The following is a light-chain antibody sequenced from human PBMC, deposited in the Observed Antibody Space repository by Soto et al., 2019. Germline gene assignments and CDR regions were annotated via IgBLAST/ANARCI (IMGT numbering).Light chain of an antibody. CDR1: SRDVGGYPY. Sequence: QSVLTQPASVSGSPGQSIPISCTGTSRDVGGYPYVSWYQQHPGKAPKLLIYEVTDRPSGVSNRVSGSKSGNTASLTISGLQAEDEADYYCSSYTSTTTLIFGGGTKVTVL. CDR2: EVT. V-gene: IGLV2-14*03. CDR3: SSYTSTTTLI. J-gene: IGLJ2*01.